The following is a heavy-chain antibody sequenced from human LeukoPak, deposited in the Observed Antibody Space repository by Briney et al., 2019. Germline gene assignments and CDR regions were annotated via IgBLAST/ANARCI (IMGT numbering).Heavy chain of an antibody. J-gene: IGHJ5*02. CDR2: INPNSGGT. CDR1: GYTLTAYY. Sequence: ASVKVSCKASGYTLTAYYIYWVRQAPGQGLEWMGRINPNSGGTDYAQNFQGRVTMTRDTSTSTAYMELSRLRSEDTAVYYCARGYCSGGTCYLVENWLDPWGQGTLVTVSS. D-gene: IGHD2-15*01. CDR3: ARGYCSGGTCYLVENWLDP. V-gene: IGHV1-2*06.